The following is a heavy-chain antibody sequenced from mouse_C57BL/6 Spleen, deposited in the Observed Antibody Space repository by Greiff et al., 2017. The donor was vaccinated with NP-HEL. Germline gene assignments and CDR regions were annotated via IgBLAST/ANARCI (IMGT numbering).Heavy chain of an antibody. V-gene: IGHV1-82*01. CDR1: GYAFSSSW. D-gene: IGHD2-4*01. Sequence: VQLQQSGPELVKPGASVKISCKASGYAFSSSWMNWVKQRPGKGLEWIGRIYPGDGDTNYNGKFKGKATLTADKSSSTSYMQLSSLTSEDSAVYFGARVDDYDGAMDYWGQGTSVTVSS. CDR2: IYPGDGDT. CDR3: ARVDDYDGAMDY. J-gene: IGHJ4*01.